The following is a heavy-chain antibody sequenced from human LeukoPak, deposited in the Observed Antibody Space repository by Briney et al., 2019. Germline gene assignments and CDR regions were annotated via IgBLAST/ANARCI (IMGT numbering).Heavy chain of an antibody. Sequence: SETLSLTCAVYGGSFSGYYWTWIRQTPEKGLEWIGEMNPSGSTNYNPSLKSRVTISVDTSKNQFSLELSSVPAADTAVYYCARGRQDVTMIVVVMTAVSYYLDVWGKGTTVTV. CDR2: MNPSGST. CDR3: ARGRQDVTMIVVVMTAVSYYLDV. V-gene: IGHV4-34*01. D-gene: IGHD3-22*01. CDR1: GGSFSGYY. J-gene: IGHJ6*03.